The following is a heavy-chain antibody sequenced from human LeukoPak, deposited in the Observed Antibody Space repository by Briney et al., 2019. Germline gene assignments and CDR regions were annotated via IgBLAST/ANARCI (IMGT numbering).Heavy chain of an antibody. CDR1: GFTFDDYA. D-gene: IGHD6-13*01. CDR2: ISWNSGSI. Sequence: GGSLRLSCAVSGFTFDDYAMHWVRQAPGKGLEWVSGISWNSGSIGYADSVKGRFTISRDNAKNSLYLQMNSLRAEDTALYYCAKGGGSSSWYYFDYWGQGTLVTVSS. CDR3: AKGGGSSSWYYFDY. V-gene: IGHV3-9*01. J-gene: IGHJ4*02.